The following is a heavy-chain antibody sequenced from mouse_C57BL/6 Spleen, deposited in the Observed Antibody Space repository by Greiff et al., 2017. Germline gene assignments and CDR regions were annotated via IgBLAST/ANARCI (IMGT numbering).Heavy chain of an antibody. Sequence: EVKLLESGPGMVKPSQSLSLTCTVTGYSITSGYDWHWIRHFPGNKLEWMGYISYSGSTNYNPSLKSRISITHDTSKNHFFLKLNSVTTEDTATYYCARLITTPWYFDVWGTGTTVTVSS. D-gene: IGHD1-1*01. CDR3: ARLITTPWYFDV. CDR2: ISYSGST. V-gene: IGHV3-1*01. CDR1: GYSITSGYD. J-gene: IGHJ1*03.